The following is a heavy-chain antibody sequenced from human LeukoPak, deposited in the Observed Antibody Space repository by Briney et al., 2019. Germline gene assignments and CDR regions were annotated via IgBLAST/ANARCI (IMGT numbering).Heavy chain of an antibody. CDR1: GGTFSSYA. J-gene: IGHJ5*02. D-gene: IGHD2-2*01. Sequence: SVKVSCKASGGTFSSYAISWVRQAPGQELEWVGGIIPIFGTANYAQKFQGRVTITADESTSTAYMELSSLRSEDTAVYYCASETTGGYCSSTSCQNWFDPWGQGTLVTVSS. CDR2: IIPIFGTA. V-gene: IGHV1-69*13. CDR3: ASETTGGYCSSTSCQNWFDP.